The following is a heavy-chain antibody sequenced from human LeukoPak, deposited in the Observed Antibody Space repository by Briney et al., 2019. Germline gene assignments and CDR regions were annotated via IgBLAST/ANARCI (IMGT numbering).Heavy chain of an antibody. V-gene: IGHV4-61*02. CDR3: ARDLAYSSTGWNVHYYYYYYMDV. D-gene: IGHD2-2*01. CDR2: IYTSGST. J-gene: IGHJ6*03. Sequence: TSETLSLTCTVSGGSISSGSYYWSWIRQPAGKGLEWIGRIYTSGSTNYNPSLKSRVSISVDTSKNQFSLKLSSVTAADTAVYYCARDLAYSSTGWNVHYYYYYYMDVWGKGTTVTVSS. CDR1: GGSISSGSYY.